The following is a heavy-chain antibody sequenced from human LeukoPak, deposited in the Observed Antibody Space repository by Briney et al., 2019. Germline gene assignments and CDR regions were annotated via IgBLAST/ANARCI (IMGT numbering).Heavy chain of an antibody. V-gene: IGHV4-34*01. CDR1: GGSFSGYY. Sequence: SETLSLTCAVYGGSFSGYYWSWIRQPPGKGLEWIGEINHSGSTNYNPSLKSRVTISVDTSKNQFSLKLSSVTAADTAVYYCARGVTTFRAFGIWGQGTMVTVSS. J-gene: IGHJ3*02. CDR2: INHSGST. CDR3: ARGVTTFRAFGI. D-gene: IGHD4-11*01.